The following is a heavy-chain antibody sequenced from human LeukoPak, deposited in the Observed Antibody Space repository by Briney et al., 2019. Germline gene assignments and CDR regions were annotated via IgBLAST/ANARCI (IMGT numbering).Heavy chain of an antibody. Sequence: GASVKVSCTASGYTFIGHYMHWVRQAPGQGLEWVGWINPNSGVTNYAQTFRGRVTMTRDTSMNTAYMELTRLTSDDTAVYYCARDTSGNNFEYWGQGTLVSVSS. V-gene: IGHV1-2*02. CDR2: INPNSGVT. J-gene: IGHJ4*02. CDR3: ARDTSGNNFEY. D-gene: IGHD1/OR15-1a*01. CDR1: GYTFIGHY.